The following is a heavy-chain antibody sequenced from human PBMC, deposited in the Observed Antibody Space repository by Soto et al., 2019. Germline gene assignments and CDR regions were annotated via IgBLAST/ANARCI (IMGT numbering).Heavy chain of an antibody. V-gene: IGHV1-69*13. J-gene: IGHJ1*01. D-gene: IGHD5-12*01. CDR1: GGTFSSYA. CDR2: IIPIFGTA. CDR3: AREGRDGYIHRYFQH. Sequence: ASVKVSCKASGGTFSSYAISWVRQAPGQGLEWMGGIIPIFGTANYAQKFQGRVTITADESTSTAYMELSSLRSEDTAVYYCAREGRDGYIHRYFQHWGQGTLVTVSS.